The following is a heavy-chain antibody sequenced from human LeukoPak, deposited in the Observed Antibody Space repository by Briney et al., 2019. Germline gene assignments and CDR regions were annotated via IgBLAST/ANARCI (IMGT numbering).Heavy chain of an antibody. J-gene: IGHJ4*02. Sequence: HAGGSLRLSCAVSGFALSDYWMHWVRQAPGKGPEWVSRINLDGSSPAYADSVKGRFTVSRDNSRSTVFLQMNSLRAEDTAVYYCAKDLRARDDTYLLFDYWGRGTLVTVS. V-gene: IGHV3-74*01. CDR3: AKDLRARDDTYLLFDY. CDR1: GFALSDYW. CDR2: INLDGSSP. D-gene: IGHD2/OR15-2a*01.